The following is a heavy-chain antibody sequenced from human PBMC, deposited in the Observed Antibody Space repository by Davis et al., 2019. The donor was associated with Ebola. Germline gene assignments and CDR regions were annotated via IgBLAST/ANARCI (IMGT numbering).Heavy chain of an antibody. CDR1: GGSFSGYY. J-gene: IGHJ4*02. D-gene: IGHD5-12*01. CDR3: ARLGIVATIRTGSHDY. Sequence: PSETLSLTCAVYGGSFSGYYWSWIRQPPGKGLEWIGEINHSGSTNYNPSLKSRVTISVDTSKNQFSLKLSSVTAADTAVYYCARLGIVATIRTGSHDYWGQGTLVTVSS. CDR2: INHSGST. V-gene: IGHV4-34*01.